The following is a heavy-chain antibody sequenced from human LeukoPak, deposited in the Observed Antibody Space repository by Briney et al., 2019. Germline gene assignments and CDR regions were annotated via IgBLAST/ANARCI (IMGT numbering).Heavy chain of an antibody. CDR2: IYSGGST. D-gene: IGHD3-3*01. CDR3: ARFTYYDFWSGYLAFSRYGMDV. J-gene: IGHJ6*02. V-gene: IGHV3-53*01. CDR1: GFTVSSNY. Sequence: GGSLRLSCAASGFTVSSNYMSWVRQAPGKGLGWVSVIYSGGSTYYAESVKGRFTISRDNSKNTLYLQMNSLRAEDTAVYYCARFTYYDFWSGYLAFSRYGMDVWGQGTTVTVSS.